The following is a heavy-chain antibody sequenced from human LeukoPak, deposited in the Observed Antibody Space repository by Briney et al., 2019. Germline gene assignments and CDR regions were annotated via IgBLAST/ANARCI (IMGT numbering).Heavy chain of an antibody. J-gene: IGHJ4*02. Sequence: GGSLRLSCAASGFTFSSYAMSWVRQAPGKGLEWVSAISGSGGSTYYADSVKGRFTIFRDNSKNTLYLQMNSLRAEDTAVYYCAKGLSLAMFPASFDYWGQGTLVTVSS. V-gene: IGHV3-23*01. CDR1: GFTFSSYA. D-gene: IGHD3-10*02. CDR2: ISGSGGST. CDR3: AKGLSLAMFPASFDY.